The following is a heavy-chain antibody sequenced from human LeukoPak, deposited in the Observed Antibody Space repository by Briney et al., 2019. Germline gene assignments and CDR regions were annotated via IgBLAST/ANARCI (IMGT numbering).Heavy chain of an antibody. CDR1: GFTFSSYA. J-gene: IGHJ1*01. CDR3: AGAPHSYSWDPGYLRN. CDR2: INQDGSEK. D-gene: IGHD4-11*01. Sequence: GGSLRLSCAASGFTFSSYAMSWVRQAPGKGLEWVANINQDGSEKNYVDSVKGRFTISRDNAKNSLFLRMNSLRVEDTAVYYCAGAPHSYSWDPGYLRNWSQGTLVTVSS. V-gene: IGHV3-7*01.